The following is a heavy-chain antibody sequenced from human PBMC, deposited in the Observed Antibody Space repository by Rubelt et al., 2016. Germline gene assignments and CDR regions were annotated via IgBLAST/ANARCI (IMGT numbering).Heavy chain of an antibody. CDR2: IYSGGST. J-gene: IGHJ4*02. V-gene: IGHV3-53*01. CDR3: ARGRRELYDSSGYDY. D-gene: IGHD3-22*01. Sequence: KGLEWVSVIYSGGSTYYADSVKGRFTISRDNSKNTLYLQMNSLRAEDTAVYYCARGRRELYDSSGYDYWGQGTLVTVSA.